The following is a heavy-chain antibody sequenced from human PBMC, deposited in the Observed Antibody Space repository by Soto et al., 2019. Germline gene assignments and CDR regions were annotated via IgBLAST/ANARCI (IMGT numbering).Heavy chain of an antibody. D-gene: IGHD3-22*01. CDR1: GFTFSNYW. J-gene: IGHJ3*02. Sequence: EVQLVESGGGLVQPGGSLRLSCTASGFTFSNYWMHWVRQAPGKGLVWVSRINSDGIGTTYADSVKGRFTISRDNTKNTLYLQMSSLRAEDTAVYYCVRVDYYETNGHYLDAFDIWGQGTMVTVSS. CDR3: VRVDYYETNGHYLDAFDI. CDR2: INSDGIGT. V-gene: IGHV3-74*01.